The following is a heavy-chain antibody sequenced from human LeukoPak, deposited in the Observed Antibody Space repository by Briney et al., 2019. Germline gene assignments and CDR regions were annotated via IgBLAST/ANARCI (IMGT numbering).Heavy chain of an antibody. J-gene: IGHJ4*02. CDR3: ARGRGIQLWLDH. V-gene: IGHV1-69*05. Sequence: SVKVSCKASGGTFSSYAISWVRQAPGQGLEWIGRIIPIFGTANYAQKFQGRVTITTDESTSTAYMELSSLRSEDTAVYYCARGRGIQLWLDHWGQGTLVTVSS. CDR1: GGTFSSYA. CDR2: IIPIFGTA. D-gene: IGHD5-18*01.